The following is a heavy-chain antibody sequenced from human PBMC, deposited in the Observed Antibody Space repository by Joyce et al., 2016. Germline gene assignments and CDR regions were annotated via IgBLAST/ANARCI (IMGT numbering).Heavy chain of an antibody. V-gene: IGHV1-69*06. CDR2: IIPIFGTT. CDR1: RGTFSSYA. D-gene: IGHD2/OR15-2a*01. Sequence: QVQLVQSGTEVKKPGSSVKVSCKASRGTFSSYAISWVRQAPGQGLEWLGGIIPIFGTTNYGQKLQGRVTITADKSTSTAYMELSSLRFEDTAIYYCATDGIYGPMDVWGKGTTVTVSS. J-gene: IGHJ6*03. CDR3: ATDGIYGPMDV.